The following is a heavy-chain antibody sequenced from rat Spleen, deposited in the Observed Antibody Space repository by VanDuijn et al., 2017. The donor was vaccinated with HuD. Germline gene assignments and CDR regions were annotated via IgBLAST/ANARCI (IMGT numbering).Heavy chain of an antibody. CDR3: ARLTVLIPLDY. J-gene: IGHJ2*01. D-gene: IGHD1-12*02. CDR2: INHDGRST. V-gene: IGHV5-17*01. CDR1: GFTFSDYA. Sequence: EVQLVESGGGLVQPGRSLKLSCAASGFTFSDYAMAWVRQAPKKGLEWVANINHDGRSTYYRDSVKGRFTISRDNAKSTLYLQMDSLRSEDTATYYCARLTVLIPLDYWGQGVMVTVSS.